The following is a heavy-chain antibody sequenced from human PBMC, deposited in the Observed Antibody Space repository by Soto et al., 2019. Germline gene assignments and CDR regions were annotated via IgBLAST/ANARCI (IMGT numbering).Heavy chain of an antibody. V-gene: IGHV1-46*01. CDR2: INPGTGIT. D-gene: IGHD1-26*01. Sequence: ASVKVSCKASGYTFRNYYLHCVRQPPGQGLEWMGIINPGTGITSGAQKFQGRITMTRDTSTSTVDMELSSLTSEDTAVYYCARVSGSYWPFDFWGQGTLVTVSS. CDR3: ARVSGSYWPFDF. J-gene: IGHJ4*02. CDR1: GYTFRNYY.